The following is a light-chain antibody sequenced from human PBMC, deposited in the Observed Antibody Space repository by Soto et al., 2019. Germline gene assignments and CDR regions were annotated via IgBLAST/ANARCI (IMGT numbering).Light chain of an antibody. Sequence: QSVLTQSPSVSGAPGQRVTISFTGSSSNIGAGYGVHWYQQLPGTAPKLLMYGSYRPSGVPDRFSGSKSGTSASLAITGLQPEDEADYYCQSFDNTLSAWVFGGGTKLTVL. V-gene: IGLV1-40*01. J-gene: IGLJ3*02. CDR3: QSFDNTLSAWV. CDR1: SSNIGAGYG. CDR2: GS.